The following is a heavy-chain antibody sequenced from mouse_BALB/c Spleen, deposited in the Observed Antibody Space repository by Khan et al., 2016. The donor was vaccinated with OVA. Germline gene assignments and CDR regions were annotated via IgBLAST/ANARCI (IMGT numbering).Heavy chain of an antibody. Sequence: EVQLQQSGPELVKPGASVKMSCKASGFTFTSYVLHWVKQKPGQGLECIGNIYHYNDGTEYNAKFKDKATLTSDKYSSTAYMELSRLTSDYAAVYYCARGVVCSFAYWGQGTLVTVSA. CDR2: IYHYNDGT. V-gene: IGHV1S136*01. D-gene: IGHD1-1*02. CDR3: ARGVVCSFAY. CDR1: GFTFTSYV. J-gene: IGHJ3*01.